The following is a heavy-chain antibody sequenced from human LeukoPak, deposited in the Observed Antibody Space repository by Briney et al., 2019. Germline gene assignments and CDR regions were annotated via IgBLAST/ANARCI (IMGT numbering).Heavy chain of an antibody. Sequence: PGGSLRLSCAASGFTFSSYSMNWVRQAPGKGLEWVSSISSSSSYIYYAYSEKGRFTISRDNAKNSLYLQMNSLRAEDTAVYYCARDDTTGTAYFDYWGQGTLATASS. CDR1: GFTFSSYS. J-gene: IGHJ4*02. V-gene: IGHV3-21*01. CDR2: ISSSSSYI. CDR3: ARDDTTGTAYFDY. D-gene: IGHD1-1*01.